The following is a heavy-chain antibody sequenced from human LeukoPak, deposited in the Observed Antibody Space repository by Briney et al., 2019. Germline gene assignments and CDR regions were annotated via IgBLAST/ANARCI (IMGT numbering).Heavy chain of an antibody. CDR3: ARGYYYSGTYYLSFFDY. D-gene: IGHD3-10*01. J-gene: IGHJ4*02. CDR1: GFTFNKYW. V-gene: IGHV3-7*01. Sequence: PGGSVRLSCAASGFTFNKYWLTWVRQAPGKGLEWVANINQNDSQLYNLALVEGRFTITRDNYKNSLPLPMNSLRAEDTAIYYCARGYYYSGTYYLSFFDYWGQGTLVTVSS. CDR2: INQNDSQL.